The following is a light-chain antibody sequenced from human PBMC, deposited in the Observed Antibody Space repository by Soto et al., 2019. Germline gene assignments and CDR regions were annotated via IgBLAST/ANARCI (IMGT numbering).Light chain of an antibody. V-gene: IGLV2-23*01. Sequence: QSALTQPASVSGSPGQSITISCTGSSSDVGTYDLVSWYQHHPGAAPKLMIYEATRRPSGISNRFSGPKSGNTASLTISGLQAEAEADYYCCSFAGSNSWVFGGATKLTVL. CDR3: CSFAGSNSWV. CDR2: EAT. J-gene: IGLJ3*02. CDR1: SSDVGTYDL.